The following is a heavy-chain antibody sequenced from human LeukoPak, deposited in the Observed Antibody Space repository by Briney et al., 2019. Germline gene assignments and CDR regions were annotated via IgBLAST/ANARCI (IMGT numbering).Heavy chain of an antibody. V-gene: IGHV4-30-4*01. CDR1: GGSISSGDYY. Sequence: SSETLSLTCTVSGGSISSGDYYWSWIRQPPGKGLEWIGYIYYSGSTYYNPSLKSRVTISVDTSKNQFSLKLSSVTAADTAVYYCARDSIVVALHQAWGQGTLVTVSS. CDR3: ARDSIVVALHQA. D-gene: IGHD3-22*01. J-gene: IGHJ5*02. CDR2: IYYSGST.